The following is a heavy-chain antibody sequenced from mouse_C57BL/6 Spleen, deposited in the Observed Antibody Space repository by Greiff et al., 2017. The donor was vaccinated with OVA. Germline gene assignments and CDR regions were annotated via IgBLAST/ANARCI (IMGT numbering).Heavy chain of an antibody. D-gene: IGHD2-4*01. V-gene: IGHV14-2*01. CDR1: GFNFKDYY. CDR2: IDPEDGET. J-gene: IGHJ2*01. CDR3: AGGYDDEGDY. Sequence: EVMLVESGAELVKPGASVKLSCTASGFNFKDYYMHWVRQRTGQGLEWIGRIDPEDGETKYAAKFQGKATITADTSSNTAYLQRSNLTSEDTAVYYCAGGYDDEGDYWGQGTTLTVSS.